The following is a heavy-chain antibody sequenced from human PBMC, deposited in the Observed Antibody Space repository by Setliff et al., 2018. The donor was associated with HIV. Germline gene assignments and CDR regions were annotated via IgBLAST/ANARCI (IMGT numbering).Heavy chain of an antibody. Sequence: PGGSLRLSCAASGFTFSSYAMSWDRQAPGKGLEWVAVIYHDGSNKYYADAVKGRFTVSRDNAKNSLFLQMHSLRAEDTAIYYCARDSGVWAGFSSGWYWGQGTLVTVSS. CDR1: GFTFSSYA. CDR2: IYHDGSNK. V-gene: IGHV3-30*04. CDR3: ARDSGVWAGFSSGWY. J-gene: IGHJ4*02. D-gene: IGHD6-19*01.